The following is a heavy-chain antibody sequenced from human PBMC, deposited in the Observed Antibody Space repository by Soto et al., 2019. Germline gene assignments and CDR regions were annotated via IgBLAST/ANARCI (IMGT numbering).Heavy chain of an antibody. D-gene: IGHD2-15*01. CDR1: GCTFSSYT. Sequence: SVKVSCKASGCTFSSYTISWVRQAPGQGLEWMGRIIPILGIANYAQKFQGRVTITADKSTSTAYMGLSSLRSEDTAVYYCARIGYCSGGSCYSGLSAFDIWGQGTMVTVSS. CDR3: ARIGYCSGGSCYSGLSAFDI. J-gene: IGHJ3*02. V-gene: IGHV1-69*02. CDR2: IIPILGIA.